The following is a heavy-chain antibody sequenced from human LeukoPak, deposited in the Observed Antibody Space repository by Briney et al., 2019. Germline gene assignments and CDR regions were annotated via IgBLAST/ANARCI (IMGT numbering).Heavy chain of an antibody. D-gene: IGHD5-24*01. V-gene: IGHV3-21*01. Sequence: PGGSLRLSCAASGFTFNTHSMSWVRQSPGKGLEWVSSISSGSSHIYYAVSMQGRFTISRDNAKNSLFLQMNSLRVEDTALYYCARDFRTQLDGYSPPYHFDYWGQGALVTVSS. J-gene: IGHJ4*02. CDR1: GFTFNTHS. CDR2: ISSGSSHI. CDR3: ARDFRTQLDGYSPPYHFDY.